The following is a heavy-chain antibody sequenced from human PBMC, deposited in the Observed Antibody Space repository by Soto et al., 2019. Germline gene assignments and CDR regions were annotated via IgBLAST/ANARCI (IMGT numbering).Heavy chain of an antibody. V-gene: IGHV3-23*01. CDR2: ISGSGGST. J-gene: IGHJ4*02. D-gene: IGHD2-21*02. Sequence: GGSLRLSCAASGFTFSSYAMSWVRQAPGKGLEWVSAISGSGGSTYYADSVKGRFTISRDNSKNTLYLQMNSLRAEDTAVYYCANIRDCGADCYNDSWGQETLFTSPQ. CDR3: ANIRDCGADCYNDS. CDR1: GFTFSSYA.